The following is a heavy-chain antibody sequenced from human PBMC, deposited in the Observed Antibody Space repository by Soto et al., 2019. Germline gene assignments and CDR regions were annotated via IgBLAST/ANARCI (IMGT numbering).Heavy chain of an antibody. CDR2: IYYSGST. J-gene: IGHJ5*02. CDR3: ASFQAMDCSGGSCYPGGFHWFDP. D-gene: IGHD2-15*01. CDR1: GGSISSYY. Sequence: SETLSLTCTVSGGSISSYYWSWIRQPPGKGLEWIGYIYYSGSTNYNPSLKSRVTISVDTSKNQFSLKLSSVTAADTAVYYCASFQAMDCSGGSCYPGGFHWFDPWGQGTLVTVSS. V-gene: IGHV4-59*01.